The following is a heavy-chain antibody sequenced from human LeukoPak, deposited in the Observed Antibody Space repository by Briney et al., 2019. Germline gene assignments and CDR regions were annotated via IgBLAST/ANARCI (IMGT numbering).Heavy chain of an antibody. V-gene: IGHV4-31*03. J-gene: IGHJ4*02. Sequence: SQTLSLTCTVSGGSISSGGNYWSWLRQLPGKGLEWIGYIYYVGNTNYNPSLKSRLSMSVDTSKNQFSLSLTSVTAADTAVYYCARVEVIGSTRYFDYWGQGAMVSISS. CDR3: ARVEVIGSTRYFDY. D-gene: IGHD3-16*02. CDR2: IYYVGNT. CDR1: GGSISSGGNY.